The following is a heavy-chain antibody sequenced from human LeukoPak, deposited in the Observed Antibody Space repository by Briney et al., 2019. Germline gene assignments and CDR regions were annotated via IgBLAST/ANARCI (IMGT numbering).Heavy chain of an antibody. CDR3: AKVKGWYGEGYFDY. Sequence: GGSLRLSCAASGFAFTSSYMNWVRQAPGKGLEWVSVLYPDGRTYYGDSVKGRFTISRDISKNTLFLQMTSLRAEDTAVYYCAKVKGWYGEGYFDYWGQAKLVTVSS. CDR1: GFAFTSSY. CDR2: LYPDGRT. V-gene: IGHV3-53*01. J-gene: IGHJ4*02. D-gene: IGHD3-10*01.